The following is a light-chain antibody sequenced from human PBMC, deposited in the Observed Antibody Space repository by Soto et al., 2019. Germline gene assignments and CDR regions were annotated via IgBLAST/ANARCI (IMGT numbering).Light chain of an antibody. CDR3: CSYAGSSTHVV. Sequence: QSALTQPASVSGSPGQSITISSTGTSSDVGSYNLVSWYQQHPGKAPKLMIYEGSKRPSGVSNRFSGSKSDNTASLTISGLQAEDEADYYCCSYAGSSTHVVFGGGTKLTVL. CDR1: SSDVGSYNL. V-gene: IGLV2-23*01. CDR2: EGS. J-gene: IGLJ2*01.